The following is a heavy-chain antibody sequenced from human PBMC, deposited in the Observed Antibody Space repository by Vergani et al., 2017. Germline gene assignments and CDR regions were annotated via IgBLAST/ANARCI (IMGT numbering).Heavy chain of an antibody. CDR1: GGSISSYY. V-gene: IGHV4-59*01. Sequence: QVQLQESGPGLVKPSETLSLTCTVSGGSISSYYWSWIRQPPGKGLEWIGYIYYSGSTNYNPSLKSRVTISVDTSKNQFSLKLRSVTAADTAVYYCARGRGITFGGFPFAFDIWGQGTMVTVSS. CDR3: ARGRGITFGGFPFAFDI. CDR2: IYYSGST. D-gene: IGHD3-16*01. J-gene: IGHJ3*02.